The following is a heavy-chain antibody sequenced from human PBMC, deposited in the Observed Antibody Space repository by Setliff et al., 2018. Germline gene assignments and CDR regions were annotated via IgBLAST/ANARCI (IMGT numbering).Heavy chain of an antibody. V-gene: IGHV1-2*02. CDR1: GYTFTAYS. Sequence: ASVKVSCKASGYTFTAYSLHWVRQAPGQGLEWMGWINPNSADTNYAQRFQGRFTMTRDTSISTAYMEPSSLKSDDTAVYYCVVVGATRENHYYFTDVWGKGTTVTVS. CDR3: VVVGATRENHYYFTDV. CDR2: INPNSADT. D-gene: IGHD1-26*01. J-gene: IGHJ6*03.